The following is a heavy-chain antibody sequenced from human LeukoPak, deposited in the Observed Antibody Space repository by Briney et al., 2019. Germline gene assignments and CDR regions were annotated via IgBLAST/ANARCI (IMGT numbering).Heavy chain of an antibody. CDR1: GSSITSDYY. J-gene: IGHJ3*02. Sequence: SETLSLTCGVSGSSITSDYYWDWIRQSPEKGLEWIGTIHHGGNRFYNPSLLTRLTMSVDTSNIHFSLRLHSVTAADTAMYYCATRFYNSSRLNAFDIWGRGTMVIVSS. V-gene: IGHV4-38-2*01. D-gene: IGHD5-24*01. CDR3: ATRFYNSSRLNAFDI. CDR2: IHHGGNR.